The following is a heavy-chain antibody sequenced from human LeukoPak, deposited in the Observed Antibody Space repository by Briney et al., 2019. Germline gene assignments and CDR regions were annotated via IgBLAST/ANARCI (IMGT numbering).Heavy chain of an antibody. CDR3: AKDEISYCGGDCFFVY. D-gene: IGHD2-21*02. J-gene: IGHJ4*02. CDR2: ISYDGSNK. V-gene: IGHV3-30*18. Sequence: PGRSLRLSCAASGFTFSNYGMHWVRQAPGKGLEWVAVISYDGSNKYYADSVKGRFTISRDNSRNTLYLQMNSLRAEDTAVYFCAKDEISYCGGDCFFVYWGQGTLVTVSS. CDR1: GFTFSNYG.